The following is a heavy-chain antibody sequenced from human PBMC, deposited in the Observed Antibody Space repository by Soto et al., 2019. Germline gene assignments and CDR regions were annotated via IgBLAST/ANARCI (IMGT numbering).Heavy chain of an antibody. Sequence: GSLRLSCAASGFTFSNYAMNWVRQAPGKGLEWVSGISGGSGDSTFYADSVKGRFTISRDDSKNTLHLQMNSLRTEDTAVYYCAKNQPSWATRAAFDYWGQGTLVTVSS. J-gene: IGHJ4*02. CDR1: GFTFSNYA. CDR2: ISGGSGDST. D-gene: IGHD2-2*01. V-gene: IGHV3-23*01. CDR3: AKNQPSWATRAAFDY.